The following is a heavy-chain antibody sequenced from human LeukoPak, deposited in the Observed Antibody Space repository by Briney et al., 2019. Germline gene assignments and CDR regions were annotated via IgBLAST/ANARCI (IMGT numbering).Heavy chain of an antibody. Sequence: PGGSLRLSCTAPGFPFNAYNIHWIRQSPGRGLEWVSFIRNDETEIHYADFAKGRFTISRDNAKNSLYLQMNSLRAEDTAVYYCARVAGRRAIAAAGQRSFDYWGQGTLVTVSS. CDR2: IRNDETEI. CDR1: GFPFNAYN. CDR3: ARVAGRRAIAAAGQRSFDY. V-gene: IGHV3-30*02. D-gene: IGHD6-13*01. J-gene: IGHJ4*02.